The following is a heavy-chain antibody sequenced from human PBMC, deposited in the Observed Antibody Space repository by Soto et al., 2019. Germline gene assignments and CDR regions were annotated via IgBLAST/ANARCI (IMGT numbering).Heavy chain of an antibody. CDR3: AKSIVVGTPLDY. Sequence: QVQLVQSGAEEKKPGASVKVSCKASGYTFTSYAMHWVRQAPGQRLEWMGWINACNGNTKYSQKFQGRVTMTRDTSASTAYMELSKLRSEDTAVYYCAKSIVVGTPLDYWGQGTLVTVSS. V-gene: IGHV1-3*05. CDR2: INACNGNT. J-gene: IGHJ4*02. CDR1: GYTFTSYA. D-gene: IGHD2-21*02.